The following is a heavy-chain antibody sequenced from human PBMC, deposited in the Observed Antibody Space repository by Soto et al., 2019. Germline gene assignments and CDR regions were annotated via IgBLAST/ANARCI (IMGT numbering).Heavy chain of an antibody. CDR3: ARGVIH. CDR2: LAYCGST. D-gene: IGHD2-21*01. CDR1: GGAISRGGYY. J-gene: IGHJ4*02. V-gene: IGHV4-31*03. Sequence: HVQLQASGPGLVKPSQTRSLTCTVSGGAISRGGYYWSRIRQHPGKGLEGNGYLAYCGSTYYNPSLKSRVTISVDTSKNQFSLKLSSVTAADTAVYYCARGVIHWGQGTLVTVSS.